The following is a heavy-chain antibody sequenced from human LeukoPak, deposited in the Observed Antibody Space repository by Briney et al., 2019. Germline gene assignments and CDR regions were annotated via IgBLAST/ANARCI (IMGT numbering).Heavy chain of an antibody. V-gene: IGHV3-30-3*02. CDR3: AKDPDYTSGICYTFFDY. Sequence: GGSLRLSCAASGFTFYSHAMVWVRQAPGKGLEWVSFISFDGSNQVHADSVMGRFTISRDNSKNTLYLQMNSLRAEDTAVYYCAKDPDYTSGICYTFFDYWGQGTLVTVSS. CDR1: GFTFYSHA. CDR2: ISFDGSNQ. D-gene: IGHD2-8*01. J-gene: IGHJ4*02.